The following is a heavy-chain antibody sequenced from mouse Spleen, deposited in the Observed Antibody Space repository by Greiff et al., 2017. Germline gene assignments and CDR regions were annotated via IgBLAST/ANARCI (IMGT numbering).Heavy chain of an antibody. CDR3: ARSDYGGTEAY. CDR2: IDPSDSYT. D-gene: IGHD2-4*01. J-gene: IGHJ3*01. V-gene: IGHV1-69*01. Sequence: QVQLQLPGAELVMPGASVKLSCKASGYTFTSYWMHWVKQRPGQGLEWIGEIDPSDSYTNYNQKFKGKATLTVDKSSSTAYMQLSSLTSEDSAVYYCARSDYGGTEAYWGQGTLVTVSA. CDR1: GYTFTSYW.